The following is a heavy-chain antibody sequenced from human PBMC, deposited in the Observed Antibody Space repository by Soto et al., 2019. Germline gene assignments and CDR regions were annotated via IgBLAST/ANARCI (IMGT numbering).Heavy chain of an antibody. CDR1: GFTFSSYS. Sequence: GGSLRLSCAASGFTFSSYSMNWVRQAPGKGLEWVSYISSSSSTIYYADSVKGRFTISRDNAKNSLYLQMNSLRAEDTAVYYCARDQHYGDPNYYYYYYMDVWGKGTTVTVSS. CDR2: ISSSSSTI. D-gene: IGHD4-17*01. V-gene: IGHV3-48*01. J-gene: IGHJ6*03. CDR3: ARDQHYGDPNYYYYYYMDV.